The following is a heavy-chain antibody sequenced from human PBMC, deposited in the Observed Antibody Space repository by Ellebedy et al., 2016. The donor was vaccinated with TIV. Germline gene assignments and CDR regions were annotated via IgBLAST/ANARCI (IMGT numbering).Heavy chain of an antibody. CDR2: ISAYNGNT. CDR1: GYTFTSYG. Sequence: AASVKVSCKASGYTFTSYGIIWVRQAPGQGLEWMGWISAYNGNTNYAQMLQGRVTMTTDTFTSTAYMELRSLRSDDTAVYYCARYCNSTTRSNWFDPWGQGTLVTVSS. D-gene: IGHD2/OR15-2a*01. J-gene: IGHJ5*02. CDR3: ARYCNSTTRSNWFDP. V-gene: IGHV1-18*01.